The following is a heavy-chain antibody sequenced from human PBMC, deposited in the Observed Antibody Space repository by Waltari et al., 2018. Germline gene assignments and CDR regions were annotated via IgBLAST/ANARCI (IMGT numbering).Heavy chain of an antibody. CDR1: GYAITSGYF. V-gene: IGHV4-38-2*01. Sequence: QVQLQESGPGLVKPSETLSLTCAVSGYAITSGYFWGWIRQPPGKGLEWIGHIPHGGYTDYNPSLRSRVTILLDTSKNQFSLKLSSVTAADTAVYYCARPSRGLIDYWGQGTLVAVSS. D-gene: IGHD3-10*01. CDR3: ARPSRGLIDY. CDR2: IPHGGYT. J-gene: IGHJ4*02.